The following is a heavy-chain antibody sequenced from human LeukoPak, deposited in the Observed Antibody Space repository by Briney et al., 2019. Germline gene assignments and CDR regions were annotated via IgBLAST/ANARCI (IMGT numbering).Heavy chain of an antibody. Sequence: SETLSITCTVSGGSISSYYWSGIRQPPGKGLEWIGYIYYSGSTNYNPSLKSRVTISVDTSKNQFSLKLSSVTAADTAVYYCARGLEQWPWSNAEGTWGQGTLVTVSS. CDR3: ARGLEQWPWSNAEGT. V-gene: IGHV4-59*01. D-gene: IGHD6-19*01. J-gene: IGHJ5*02. CDR1: GGSISSYY. CDR2: IYYSGST.